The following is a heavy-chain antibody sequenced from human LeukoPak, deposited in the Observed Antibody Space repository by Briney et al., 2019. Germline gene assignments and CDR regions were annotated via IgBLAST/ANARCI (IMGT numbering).Heavy chain of an antibody. CDR2: IIPIFGTA. J-gene: IGHJ4*02. D-gene: IGHD5-24*01. Sequence: GASVKVSCKASGGTFSNYAISWVRQAPGQGLEWMGGIIPIFGTANYAQKFQGRVTITADESTSTAYMELSSLRSEDTAVYYCARASSFKEMATIFYDYWGQGTLVTVSS. CDR3: ARASSFKEMATIFYDY. V-gene: IGHV1-69*13. CDR1: GGTFSNYA.